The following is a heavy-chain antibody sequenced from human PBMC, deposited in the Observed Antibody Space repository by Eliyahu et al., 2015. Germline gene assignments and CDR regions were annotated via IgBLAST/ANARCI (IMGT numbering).Heavy chain of an antibody. V-gene: IGHV3-15*01. CDR1: GFAFSNAW. Sequence: VQLVESGGGLVKPGGSLTXSCAASGFAFSNAWMSWIRQAPGKGLEFVGRIKDESDDATTDYTAPVKGRFTISRDDSKSTVYLQMNSLETEDTAVYYCTTYDSSGYFLEYWGQGTLVTVSS. D-gene: IGHD3-22*01. J-gene: IGHJ4*02. CDR3: TTYDSSGYFLEY. CDR2: IKDESDDATT.